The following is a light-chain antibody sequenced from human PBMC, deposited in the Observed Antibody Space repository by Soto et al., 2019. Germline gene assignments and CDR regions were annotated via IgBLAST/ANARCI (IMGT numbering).Light chain of an antibody. CDR1: QSVSSN. J-gene: IGKJ1*01. CDR2: GAS. Sequence: TQSPGTLSLSPGERATLPCRARQSVSSNLAWYQQKPGQAPRLLIYGASTRATGISVRFSGSGSGTEFTLTISSLKSEDFAVYYCQHYDNWPPRTLGQGTKVDI. CDR3: QHYDNWPPRT. V-gene: IGKV3-15*01.